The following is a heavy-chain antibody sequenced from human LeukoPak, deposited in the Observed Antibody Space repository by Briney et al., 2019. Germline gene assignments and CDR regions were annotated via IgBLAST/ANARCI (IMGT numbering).Heavy chain of an antibody. CDR3: ASGAPSPIWSGYLGFDY. CDR2: IIPIFGTA. D-gene: IGHD3-3*01. CDR1: GGTFSSYA. J-gene: IGHJ4*02. V-gene: IGHV1-69*05. Sequence: GASVKVSCKASGGTFSSYAISWVRQAPGQGLERMGGIIPIFGTANYAQKFQGRVTITTDESTSTAYMELSSLRSEDTAVYYCASGAPSPIWSGYLGFDYWGQGTLVTVSS.